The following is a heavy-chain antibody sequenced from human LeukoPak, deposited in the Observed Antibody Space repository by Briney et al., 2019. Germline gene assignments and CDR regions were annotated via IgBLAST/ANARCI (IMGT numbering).Heavy chain of an antibody. CDR2: IKQDGSEK. CDR1: TFTFSSYW. Sequence: GGSLRLSCAASTFTFSSYWMSWVRQAPGKGLEWVANIKQDGSEKYYVDSVKGRFTISRDNAKNSLFLQMNSLRAEDTAVYYCARFISLGGWGQGAPVTVSS. V-gene: IGHV3-7*01. J-gene: IGHJ4*02. D-gene: IGHD3-10*01. CDR3: ARFISLGG.